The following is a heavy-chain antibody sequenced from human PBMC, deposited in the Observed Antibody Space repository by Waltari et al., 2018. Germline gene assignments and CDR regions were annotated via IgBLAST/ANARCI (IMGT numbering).Heavy chain of an antibody. CDR2: IYATGST. V-gene: IGHV4-4*07. Sequence: VQLQESGPGLVKPSETLSLTCNVSVGSISTYYWSWIRQPAGKGLEWIGRIYATGSTNYNPSLKSRVTMSVDTSKNQFSLKLSSVTAADTAVYYCARLPYNNIYFYYYMDVWGKGTTVTVSS. CDR1: VGSISTYY. D-gene: IGHD3-10*01. J-gene: IGHJ6*03. CDR3: ARLPYNNIYFYYYMDV.